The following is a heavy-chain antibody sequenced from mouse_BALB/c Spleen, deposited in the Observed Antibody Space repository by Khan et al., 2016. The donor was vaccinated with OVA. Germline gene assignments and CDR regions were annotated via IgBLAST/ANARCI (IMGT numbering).Heavy chain of an antibody. V-gene: IGHV3-2*02. CDR1: GFSFTTYDV. CDR3: ARVYGGDLDY. CDR2: ISYSGNT. J-gene: IGHJ2*01. D-gene: IGHD1-1*01. Sequence: EVQLVESGPGLVKPSQSLSLTCTVTGFSFTTYDVCYLIRHPAGNILWLVGIISYSGNTKYTPYLTSRITITRDTSKNQFFLQMKSVTTEDTASYDCARVYGGDLDYWGQGTTLTVSS.